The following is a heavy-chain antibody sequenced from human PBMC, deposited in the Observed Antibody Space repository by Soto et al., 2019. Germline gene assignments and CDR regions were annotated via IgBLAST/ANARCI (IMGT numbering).Heavy chain of an antibody. V-gene: IGHV4-59*01. CDR3: ARGYTSHDY. CDR1: GGSINNNY. J-gene: IGHJ4*02. CDR2: IYSSGST. D-gene: IGHD2-2*01. Sequence: TSETLSLTCTVSGGSINNNYLSWIRQPPGKGLEWIGYIYSSGSTKYNPSLRSRVTISLDTSKNQFSLKLSSVTAADTAVYYCARGYTSHDYWGQGTLVTVSS.